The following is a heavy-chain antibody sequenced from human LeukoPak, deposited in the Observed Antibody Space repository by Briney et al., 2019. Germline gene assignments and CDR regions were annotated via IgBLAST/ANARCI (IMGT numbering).Heavy chain of an antibody. J-gene: IGHJ4*02. CDR2: INSDGSST. CDR1: GFTFSSYW. V-gene: IGHV3-74*01. CDR3: ASGGLRSFSVDY. Sequence: GGSLRLSCVVSGFTFSSYWMHWVRQAPGKGLVWVSHINSDGSSTNYAGSVKGRFTISRDNAKNTLYPQMNSLRAEDAAVYYCASGGLRSFSVDYWGQGTLVTVSS. D-gene: IGHD3-16*01.